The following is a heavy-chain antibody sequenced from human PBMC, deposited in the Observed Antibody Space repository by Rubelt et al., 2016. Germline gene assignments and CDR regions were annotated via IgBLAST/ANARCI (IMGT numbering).Heavy chain of an antibody. CDR2: ISGSGSST. D-gene: IGHD6-13*01. CDR3: AKDAKTWQQLDWTFDY. Sequence: GGGVVQPGRSLRLSCAASGFTLSDYGMHWVRQAPGKGLEWVSAISGSGSSTYYAASVKGRFTMSRDNSKNTLYLQMNSLRAEDTAVYYCAKDAKTWQQLDWTFDYWGQGTLVTVSS. J-gene: IGHJ4*02. V-gene: IGHV3-23*01. CDR1: GFTLSDYG.